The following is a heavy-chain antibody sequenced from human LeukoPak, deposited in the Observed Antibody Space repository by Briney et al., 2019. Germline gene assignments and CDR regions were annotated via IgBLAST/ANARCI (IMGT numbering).Heavy chain of an antibody. CDR3: ARSRTSSTSCYNW. CDR1: GGSISTFY. Sequence: LSLTCTISGGSISTFYWSWIRQAPGKGLEWVAVISYDGSNKYYADSVKGRFTISRDNSKNTLYLQMNSLRAEDTAVYYCARSRTSSTSCYNWWGQGTLVTVSS. J-gene: IGHJ4*02. CDR2: ISYDGSNK. V-gene: IGHV3-30-3*01. D-gene: IGHD2-2*02.